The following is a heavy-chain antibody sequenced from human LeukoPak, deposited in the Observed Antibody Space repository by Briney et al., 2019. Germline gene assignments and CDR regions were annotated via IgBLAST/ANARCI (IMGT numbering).Heavy chain of an antibody. J-gene: IGHJ4*02. CDR3: AIGGDSSTSCYRCFNY. V-gene: IGHV5-51*01. D-gene: IGHD2-2*01. CDR1: GYSFTNYW. Sequence: GESLQISCEGSGYSFTNYWIGWGRRVPGKGLEWMGIIYPDDSDTRYSPSFQGQVTISADKSIGTAYLQWSSLKASDTAMYYCAIGGDSSTSCYRCFNYWGQGTLVTVSS. CDR2: IYPDDSDT.